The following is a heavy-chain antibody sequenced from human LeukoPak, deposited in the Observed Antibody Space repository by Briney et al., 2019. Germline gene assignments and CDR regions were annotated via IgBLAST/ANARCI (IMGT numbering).Heavy chain of an antibody. CDR3: ARDRDGDYDYYYYYGMDV. J-gene: IGHJ6*02. V-gene: IGHV1-2*02. CDR2: INPNSGGT. CDR1: GYTFTGYY. Sequence: ASLKVACKASGYTFTGYYMHWVRQAPGQGLEWMGWINPNSGGTNYAQKIQGRVTMTRDTSISTAYMELRSLRSDDTAVYYCARDRDGDYDYYYYYGMDVWGQGTTVTVSS. D-gene: IGHD4-17*01.